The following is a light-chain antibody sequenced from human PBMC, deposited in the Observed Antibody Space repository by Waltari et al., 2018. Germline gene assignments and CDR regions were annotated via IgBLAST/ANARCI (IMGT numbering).Light chain of an antibody. J-gene: IGLJ2*01. V-gene: IGLV2-14*01. CDR2: EVS. Sequence: QSALTQPTSVSGSPGQSITLSCTGTSSDVGGYNYASWYQQPPGKAPKLMIYEVSNRPSGVSNRFSGSKSGNTASLTISGLQAEDEADYYCSSYTSSSTLVFGGGTKLTVL. CDR1: SSDVGGYNY. CDR3: SSYTSSSTLV.